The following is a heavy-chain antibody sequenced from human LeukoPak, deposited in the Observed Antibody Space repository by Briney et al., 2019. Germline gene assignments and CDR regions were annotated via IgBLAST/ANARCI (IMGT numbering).Heavy chain of an antibody. CDR1: GFNYSAYY. J-gene: IGHJ4*02. Sequence: PGGSLRLSREASGFNYSAYYMSWIRQAPGKGLEWISYISFSGGTIYYADSVKGRFTISRGNTKNSLHLQMNSLRVEDTAVYYCARDYSGYSYGPLGYWGQGTLVTVSS. V-gene: IGHV3-11*04. CDR2: ISFSGGTI. CDR3: ARDYSGYSYGPLGY. D-gene: IGHD5-18*01.